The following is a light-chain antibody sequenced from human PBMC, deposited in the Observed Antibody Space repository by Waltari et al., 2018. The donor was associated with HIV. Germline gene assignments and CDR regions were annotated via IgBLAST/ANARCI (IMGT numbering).Light chain of an antibody. V-gene: IGLV1-47*01. J-gene: IGLJ2*01. Sequence: QSVLTQPPSASGPPGQRATISCFGSNSNIGSNSVYWYQQLPGMAPKLLIYKNNQRPSGVPDRFSGSKSGTSASLAISGLRSEDEADYYCAAWDDRLNLVFGGGTKLTVL. CDR2: KNN. CDR3: AAWDDRLNLV. CDR1: NSNIGSNS.